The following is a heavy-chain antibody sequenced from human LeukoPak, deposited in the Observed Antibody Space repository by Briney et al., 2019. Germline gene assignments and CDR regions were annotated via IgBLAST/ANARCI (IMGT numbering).Heavy chain of an antibody. CDR2: IYYSGST. CDR3: ARAATSALGQKWLDY. J-gene: IGHJ4*02. CDR1: GGSISSGGYY. V-gene: IGHV4-31*03. Sequence: PSETLSLTCTVSGGSISSGGYYWSWIRQHPGKGLEWIGYIYYSGSTYYNPSLKSRVTISVDTSKNQFSLKLSSVTAADTAVYYCARAATSALGQKWLDYWGQGTLVTVSS. D-gene: IGHD5-12*01.